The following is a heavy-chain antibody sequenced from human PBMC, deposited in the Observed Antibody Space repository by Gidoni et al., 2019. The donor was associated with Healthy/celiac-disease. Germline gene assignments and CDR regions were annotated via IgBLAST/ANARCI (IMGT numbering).Heavy chain of an antibody. J-gene: IGHJ2*01. CDR1: GFPFSASY. CDR2: ISSSGSTI. D-gene: IGHD3-16*02. CDR3: ARFNDYVWGSYRSPYFDL. Sequence: QVQLVESGVGLVKPGGSLRLSCAASGFPFSASYMSWIRQAPGKGLEWVSYISSSGSTIYYADSGKGRFTISRDNAKNSLYLQMNSLRAEDTAVYYCARFNDYVWGSYRSPYFDLWGRGTLVTVSS. V-gene: IGHV3-11*01.